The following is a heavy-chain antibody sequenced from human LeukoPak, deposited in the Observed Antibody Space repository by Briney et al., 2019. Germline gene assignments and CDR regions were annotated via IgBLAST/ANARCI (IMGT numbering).Heavy chain of an antibody. D-gene: IGHD3-10*01. CDR2: INPNSGGT. CDR3: ARDFGAPIYYFDY. V-gene: IGHV1-2*02. J-gene: IGHJ4*02. Sequence: GASVKVSCKASGYTFTGYYIHWVRQAPGQGLEWMGWINPNSGGTNYAQKFQGRVTMTRDTSISTAYMELSRLRSDDTAVYYCARDFGAPIYYFDYWGQGTLVTVSS. CDR1: GYTFTGYY.